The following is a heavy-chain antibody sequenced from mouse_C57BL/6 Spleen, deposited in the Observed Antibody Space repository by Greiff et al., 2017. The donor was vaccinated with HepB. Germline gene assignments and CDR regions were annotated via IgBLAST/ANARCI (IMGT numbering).Heavy chain of an antibody. CDR1: GYTFTSYW. Sequence: QVQLQQPGAELVMPGASVKLSCKASGYTFTSYWMHWVKQRPGQGLEWIGKIDPSDSYTNYNQKFKGKSTLTVDKSSSTAYMQLSSLTSEDSAVYYCASSYCYSSSYDWYFDVWGTGTTVTVSS. J-gene: IGHJ1*03. CDR3: ASSYCYSSSYDWYFDV. CDR2: IDPSDSYT. D-gene: IGHD1-1*01. V-gene: IGHV1-69*01.